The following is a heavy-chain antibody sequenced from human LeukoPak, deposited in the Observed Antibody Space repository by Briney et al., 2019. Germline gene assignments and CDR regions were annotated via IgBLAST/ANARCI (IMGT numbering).Heavy chain of an antibody. CDR2: ISGSGGST. J-gene: IGHJ4*02. CDR1: GFTFSSYA. CDR3: AKRSTVGEYYFDY. D-gene: IGHD3-10*01. Sequence: GGSLRLSCAASGFTFSSYAMHWVRQAPGKGLEWVSAISGSGGSTYYADSVKGRFTISRDNSKNTLYLQMNSLRAEDTAVYYCAKRSTVGEYYFDYWGQGTLVTVSS. V-gene: IGHV3-23*01.